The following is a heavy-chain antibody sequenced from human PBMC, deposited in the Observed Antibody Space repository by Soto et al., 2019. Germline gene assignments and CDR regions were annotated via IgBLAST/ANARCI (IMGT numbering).Heavy chain of an antibody. CDR3: ARGGYSSLDY. J-gene: IGHJ4*02. CDR1: GFTFSSYS. V-gene: IGHV3-48*01. CDR2: ISSSSSTI. Sequence: GGSLRLSCAASGFTFSSYSMNWVRQAPGKGLEWVSYISSSSSTIYYADSVKGRFTISRDNAKNSLYLQMNSLRAEDTAVYYCARGGYSSLDYWGQGTLVTVSS. D-gene: IGHD5-18*01.